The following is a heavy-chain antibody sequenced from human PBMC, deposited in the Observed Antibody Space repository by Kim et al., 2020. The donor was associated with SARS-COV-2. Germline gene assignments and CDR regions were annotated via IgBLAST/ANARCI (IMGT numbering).Heavy chain of an antibody. V-gene: IGHV4-39*01. Sequence: SETLSLPCTVSGGSISSSSYYWGWIRQPPGKGLEWTGSIYYSGSTYYNPSLKSRVTISVDTSKNQFSLKLSSVTAADTAVYYCASNGGNPDTSYYYYGMDVWGQGTTVTVSS. CDR1: GGSISSSSYY. CDR2: IYYSGST. CDR3: ASNGGNPDTSYYYYGMDV. J-gene: IGHJ6*02. D-gene: IGHD3-10*01.